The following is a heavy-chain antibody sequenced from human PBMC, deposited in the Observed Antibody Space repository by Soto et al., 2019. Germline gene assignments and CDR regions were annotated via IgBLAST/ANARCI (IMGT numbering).Heavy chain of an antibody. J-gene: IGHJ4*02. V-gene: IGHV3-23*01. D-gene: IGHD3-10*01. CDR3: AKCGSGSYYSDY. CDR2: ISGSGGST. Sequence: GGSLRLSCAASGFTFSSFAMSWVRQAPGKGLEWVSAISGSGGSTYYADSVKGRFTISRDNSKNTLYLQMNSLGAEDTAVYYCAKCGSGSYYSDYWGQGTLVTVSS. CDR1: GFTFSSFA.